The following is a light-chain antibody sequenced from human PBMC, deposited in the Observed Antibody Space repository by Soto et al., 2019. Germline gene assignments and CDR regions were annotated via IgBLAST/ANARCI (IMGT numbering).Light chain of an antibody. V-gene: IGKV3-15*01. CDR3: QQYDNWPWT. CDR2: GAS. Sequence: EIVMTQSPATLSVSPGERATLSCRASQSISSNLAWYQQKPGQAPSLLLYGASTRATGIPARFSGSGSGTDFTLTISSLQSEDFAVYYCQQYDNWPWTFGQGTKVEI. J-gene: IGKJ1*01. CDR1: QSISSN.